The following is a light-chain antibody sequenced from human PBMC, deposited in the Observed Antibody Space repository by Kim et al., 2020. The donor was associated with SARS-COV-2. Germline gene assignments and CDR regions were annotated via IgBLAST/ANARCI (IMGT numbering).Light chain of an antibody. J-gene: IGKJ4*01. CDR3: QQYGGAPPLT. CDR2: AAS. Sequence: PGERSAISCRASQSVNNNYLAWYQRKPGQAPRLLIYAASNRATGIPDRFGGSGSGTDFTLTISRLEPEDFGVYYCQQYGGAPPLTFGGGTKVDIK. V-gene: IGKV3-20*01. CDR1: QSVNNNY.